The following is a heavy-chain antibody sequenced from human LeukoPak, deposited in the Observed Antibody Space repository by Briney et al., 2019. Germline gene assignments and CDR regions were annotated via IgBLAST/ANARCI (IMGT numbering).Heavy chain of an antibody. Sequence: GGSLRLSCAASGFTFDNYRMSWVRQAPGKGLEWVSTVNADGGNTYYADSVKGRFTISRDNSKSTLILQMISLRVEDTALYYCTKRVKYGGTWDHFADWGQGTLVTVSS. CDR1: GFTFDNYR. J-gene: IGHJ4*02. CDR2: VNADGGNT. CDR3: TKRVKYGGTWDHFAD. V-gene: IGHV3-23*01. D-gene: IGHD1-26*01.